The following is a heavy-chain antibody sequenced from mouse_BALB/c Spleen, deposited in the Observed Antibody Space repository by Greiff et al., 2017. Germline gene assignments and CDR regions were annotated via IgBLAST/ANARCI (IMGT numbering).Heavy chain of an antibody. Sequence: VKVVESGPGLVAPSQSLSITCTVSGFSLTDYGVSWIRQPPGKGLEWLGVIWGGGSTYYNSALKSRLSISKDNSKSQVFLKMNSLQTDDTAMYYCASFYYGYDEGAMDYWGQGTSVTVSS. D-gene: IGHD2-2*01. CDR3: ASFYYGYDEGAMDY. J-gene: IGHJ4*01. V-gene: IGHV2-6-5*01. CDR2: IWGGGST. CDR1: GFSLTDYG.